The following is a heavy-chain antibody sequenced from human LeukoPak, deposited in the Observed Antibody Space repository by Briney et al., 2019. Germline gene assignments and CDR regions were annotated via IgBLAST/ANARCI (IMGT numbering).Heavy chain of an antibody. CDR1: GFTFDDYA. CDR2: ISWNSGSI. J-gene: IGHJ4*02. CDR3: AKDDDRSGYQSLVLDY. D-gene: IGHD3-22*01. Sequence: GGSLRLSCAASGFTFDDYAMHWVRQAPGKGLEWVSGISWNSGSIGYADSVKGRFTISRDNAKNSLYLQVNSLRAEDMALYYCAKDDDRSGYQSLVLDYWGQGTLVTVSS. V-gene: IGHV3-9*03.